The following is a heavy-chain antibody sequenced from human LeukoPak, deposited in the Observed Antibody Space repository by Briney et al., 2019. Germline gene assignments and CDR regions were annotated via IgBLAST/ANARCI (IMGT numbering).Heavy chain of an antibody. J-gene: IGHJ4*02. D-gene: IGHD6-13*01. Sequence: GGSLRLSCAASGFTFSSYAMHWVRQAPGKGLKWVAVISYDGSNKYYADSVKGRFTISRDNSKNTLYLQMNSLRAEDTAVYYCAREQQLLLTNYFDYWGQGTLVTVSS. CDR2: ISYDGSNK. CDR3: AREQQLLLTNYFDY. CDR1: GFTFSSYA. V-gene: IGHV3-30-3*01.